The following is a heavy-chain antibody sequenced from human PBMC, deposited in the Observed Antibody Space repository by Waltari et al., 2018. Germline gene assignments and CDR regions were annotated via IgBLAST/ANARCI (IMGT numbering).Heavy chain of an antibody. V-gene: IGHV4-4*02. CDR1: GDSLSSRSW. Sequence: QLQLQESGPGLVKSSGTLSLACTVSGDSLSSRSWWTWVRASPGKGLEWVGEVFQGGSANYNPSLKSRVNMSVDKSTNQFFLTLNSVTAADTAIYYCAKISLHREGYSWGQGTLVTVAS. CDR3: AKISLHREGYS. D-gene: IGHD3-3*01. CDR2: VFQGGSA. J-gene: IGHJ4*02.